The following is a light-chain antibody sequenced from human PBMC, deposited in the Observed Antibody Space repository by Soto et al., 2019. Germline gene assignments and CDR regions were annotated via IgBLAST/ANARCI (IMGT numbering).Light chain of an antibody. CDR3: QQRSNRPL. J-gene: IGKJ4*01. CDR1: QSVSTY. CDR2: DAS. Sequence: EIVLTQSPATLSLSPGERATLSCRASQSVSTYLAWYQQTPGQAPRLLIYDASNRATGIPARFSGSGSGTDFTLTISSLEPEDFAVYYCQQRSNRPLFGGGTKVDIK. V-gene: IGKV3-11*01.